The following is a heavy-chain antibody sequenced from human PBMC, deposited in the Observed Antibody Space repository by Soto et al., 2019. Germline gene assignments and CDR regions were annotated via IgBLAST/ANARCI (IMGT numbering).Heavy chain of an antibody. D-gene: IGHD5-18*01. CDR3: ATPEKGYSYGYAPFDY. CDR1: GFTFSDYY. Sequence: GGSLRLSCAASGFTFSDYYMSWIRQAPGKGLEWVSYISSSGSTIYYADSVKGRFTISRDNAKNSLYLQMNSLRAEDTAVYYCATPEKGYSYGYAPFDYWGQGTLVTVSS. J-gene: IGHJ4*02. CDR2: ISSSGSTI. V-gene: IGHV3-11*01.